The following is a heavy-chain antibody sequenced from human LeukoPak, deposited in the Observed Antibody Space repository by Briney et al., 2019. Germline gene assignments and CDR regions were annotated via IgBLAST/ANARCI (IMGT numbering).Heavy chain of an antibody. CDR2: IYPGDSDT. CDR1: GYSFTSYW. J-gene: IGHJ4*02. CDR3: ASGAESGDYYGSGSYKGFDY. D-gene: IGHD3-10*01. V-gene: IGHV5-51*01. Sequence: GESLKISCKGPGYSFTSYWIGWVRQMPGKGLEWMGIIYPGDSDTRYSPSFQGQVTISADKSISTAYLQWSSLKASDTAMYYCASGAESGDYYGSGSYKGFDYWGQGTLVTVSS.